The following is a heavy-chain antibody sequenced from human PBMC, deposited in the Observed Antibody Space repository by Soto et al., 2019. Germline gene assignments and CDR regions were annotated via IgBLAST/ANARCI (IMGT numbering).Heavy chain of an antibody. CDR2: IRSDGDTT. V-gene: IGHV3-23*01. Sequence: EVQVLESGGGLVQRGGSLRLSCAASGFTFSNYGMNWVRQAPGKGLEWVSGIRSDGDTTYNSDSVKGRFTVSRDTFKNTVYLQMNSLRVEDSAVYYCAKGKGAGATPDGANCWGQGTLVTVSS. D-gene: IGHD1-26*01. CDR3: AKGKGAGATPDGANC. CDR1: GFTFSNYG. J-gene: IGHJ4*02.